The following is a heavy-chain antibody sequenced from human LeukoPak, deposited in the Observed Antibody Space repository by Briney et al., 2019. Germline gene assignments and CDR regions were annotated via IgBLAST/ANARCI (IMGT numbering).Heavy chain of an antibody. Sequence: ASVKVSCKASGYTSTSYGISWVRQAPGQGLEWMGWISAYNGNTNYAQTLQGRVTMTTDTSTSIAYMELRSLRSDDTVVQYWAKYNQYSSDWFDNWNDPCGHGTLVTVSS. CDR2: ISAYNGNT. J-gene: IGHJ5*02. V-gene: IGHV1-18*01. D-gene: IGHD6-19*01. CDR1: GYTSTSYG. CDR3: AKYNQYSSDWFDNWNDP.